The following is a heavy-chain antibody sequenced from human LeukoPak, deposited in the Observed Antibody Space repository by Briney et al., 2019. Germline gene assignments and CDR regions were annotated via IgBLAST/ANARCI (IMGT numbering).Heavy chain of an antibody. CDR1: GGSISSYY. CDR3: ARVGQQLVFLP. Sequence: PSETLSLTCTVSGGSISSYYWSWIRQPPGKGLAWIGYIYYSGSTNYNPSLKSRVTISVDTSKNQFSLTLSSVTAADMAVYYCARVGQQLVFLPWGQGTLVTVSS. J-gene: IGHJ5*02. D-gene: IGHD6-13*01. CDR2: IYYSGST. V-gene: IGHV4-59*01.